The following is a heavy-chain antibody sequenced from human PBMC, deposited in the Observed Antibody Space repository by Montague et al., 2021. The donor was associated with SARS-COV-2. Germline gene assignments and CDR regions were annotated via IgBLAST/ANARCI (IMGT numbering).Heavy chain of an antibody. CDR2: INWNCGST. CDR1: GFTFGDYG. D-gene: IGHD3-10*01. V-gene: IGHV3-20*04. CDR3: ARDLEWFGELVDAFDI. Sequence: SLRLSCAASGFTFGDYGMSLFLQAPGKGLEWVSGINWNCGSTGFSNSVKDSFTISRDNAKNSLYLQMNRLRAEDTALYYCARDLEWFGELVDAFDIWGQGTIVTVSS. J-gene: IGHJ3*02.